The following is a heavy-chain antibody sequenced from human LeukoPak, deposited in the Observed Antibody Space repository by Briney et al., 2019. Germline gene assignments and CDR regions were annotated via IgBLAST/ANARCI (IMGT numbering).Heavy chain of an antibody. V-gene: IGHV4-39*01. D-gene: IGHD6-13*01. CDR1: GGSISSSSCY. J-gene: IGHJ6*02. Sequence: SETLSLTCTVSGGSISSSSCYWGWIRRPPGKGLEWIGSVYYSGTTYYNPSLKSRVTISVDTAKNQFSLKLSSVTAADTAVYYCARHGAWGSSWYSPYYGMDVWGQGTTGTVSS. CDR2: VYYSGTT. CDR3: ARHGAWGSSWYSPYYGMDV.